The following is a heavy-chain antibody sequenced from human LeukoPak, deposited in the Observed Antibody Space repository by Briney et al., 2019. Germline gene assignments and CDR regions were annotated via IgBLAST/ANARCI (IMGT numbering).Heavy chain of an antibody. CDR2: IYPGDSDT. D-gene: IGHD3-10*01. CDR1: GYNFPTSW. CDR3: ARLYGRYFDY. J-gene: IGHJ4*02. V-gene: IGHV5-51*01. Sequence: GESLKISCKGSGYNFPTSWIGWVRQMPGKGLEWMGIIYPGDSDTRYSPSLEGQVTISADKSISTAYLQWSGLKASDTAIYYCARLYGRYFDYWGQGTLVTVSS.